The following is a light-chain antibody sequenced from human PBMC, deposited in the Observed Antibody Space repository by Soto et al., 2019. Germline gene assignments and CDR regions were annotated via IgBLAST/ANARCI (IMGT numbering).Light chain of an antibody. V-gene: IGKV1-33*01. CDR1: QDIRTS. CDR3: QHYANLPAFT. J-gene: IGKJ3*01. CDR2: GAS. Sequence: DIQMTQSPSSLSASVGARVSITCQASQDIRTSLSWFQQKAGRAPKLLIYGASNLETGVPSRFTGSGSGRDFGFTLSNLQPEDIGTYHCQHYANLPAFTFGPGTKVDIK.